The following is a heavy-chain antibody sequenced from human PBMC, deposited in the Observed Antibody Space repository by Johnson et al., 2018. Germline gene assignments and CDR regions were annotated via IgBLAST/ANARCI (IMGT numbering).Heavy chain of an antibody. CDR1: GGTFSSYA. J-gene: IGHJ3*02. CDR2: IIPIFGTT. V-gene: IGHV1-69*01. Sequence: QVQLVESGAEVKKPGSSVKVSCKASGGTFSSYAISWVRQAPGQGLEWMGGIIPIFGTTNYAQKFQGRVTITADESTSTAYMELSSLRSEDTAVYYCARDTYYYDSSGYYRWDAFDIWGQGTMVTVSS. D-gene: IGHD3-22*01. CDR3: ARDTYYYDSSGYYRWDAFDI.